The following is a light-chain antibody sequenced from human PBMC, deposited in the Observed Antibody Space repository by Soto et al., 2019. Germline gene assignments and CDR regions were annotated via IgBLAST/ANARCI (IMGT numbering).Light chain of an antibody. J-gene: IGLJ1*01. Sequence: LTPPPSMSGAPGQSVTISCTGNSSDVGGYNYVSWYQQHPGKAPKLMIYDVSKRPSGVPDRFSGSKSGNTASLTISGLQAEDEADYYCCSYAGSYTGVFGTGTKVTVL. CDR1: SSDVGGYNY. CDR2: DVS. CDR3: CSYAGSYTGV. V-gene: IGLV2-11*01.